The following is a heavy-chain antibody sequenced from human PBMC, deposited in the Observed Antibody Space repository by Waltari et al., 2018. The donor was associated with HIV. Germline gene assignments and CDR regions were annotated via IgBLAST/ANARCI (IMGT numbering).Heavy chain of an antibody. CDR1: GGSFSPSY. CDR3: ATRGDYGDLPKYFDL. J-gene: IGHJ2*01. CDR2: INNSGSI. Sequence: QVELQQGGAGLLKPSETLSLSCAVSGGSFSPSYWSWIRQPPGKGLGWMGEINNSGSINFQPSLKSRLNISLDASKKQSSLHLTSVTAAGTALYYRATRGDYGDLPKYFDLWGRGTLVTVSS. V-gene: IGHV4-34*02. D-gene: IGHD4-17*01.